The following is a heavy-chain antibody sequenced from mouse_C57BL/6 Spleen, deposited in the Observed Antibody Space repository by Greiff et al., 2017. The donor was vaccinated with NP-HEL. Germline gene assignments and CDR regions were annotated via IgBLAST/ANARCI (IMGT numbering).Heavy chain of an antibody. D-gene: IGHD3-3*01. V-gene: IGHV14-4*01. CDR3: TRGAGERGYYFDY. J-gene: IGHJ2*01. Sequence: EVKLQESGAELVRPGASVKLSCTASGFNIKDDYMHWVKQRPEQGLEWIGWIDPENGDTEYASKFQGKATITADTSSNTAYLQLSSLTSEDTAVYYCTRGAGERGYYFDYWGQGTTLTVSS. CDR2: IDPENGDT. CDR1: GFNIKDDY.